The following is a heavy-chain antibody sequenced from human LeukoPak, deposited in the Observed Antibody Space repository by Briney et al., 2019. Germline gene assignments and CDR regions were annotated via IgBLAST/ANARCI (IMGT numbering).Heavy chain of an antibody. Sequence: SETLSLTCTVSGGSITSNSYYWGWIRQPPGNGLEWIGSIYYSGSTYYNPSLKSRVTISLDTSKNQFSLKLSSVTAADTAVYYCARGGYSSSWPLKNWFDPWGQGTLVTVSS. V-gene: IGHV4-39*07. D-gene: IGHD6-13*01. J-gene: IGHJ5*02. CDR1: GGSITSNSYY. CDR3: ARGGYSSSWPLKNWFDP. CDR2: IYYSGST.